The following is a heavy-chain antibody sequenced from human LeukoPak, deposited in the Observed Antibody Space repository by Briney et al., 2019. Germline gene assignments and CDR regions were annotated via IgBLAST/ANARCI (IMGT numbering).Heavy chain of an antibody. CDR3: ARVRNGYSYVDY. Sequence: GASVKVSCKVSGYTFTGYYMHWVRQAPGQGLEWMGWINPNSGGTNYAQKFQGRVTMTRDTSISTAYMELSRLRSDDTAVYYCARVRNGYSYVDYWGQGTLVTVSS. V-gene: IGHV1-2*02. D-gene: IGHD5-18*01. CDR1: GYTFTGYY. CDR2: INPNSGGT. J-gene: IGHJ4*02.